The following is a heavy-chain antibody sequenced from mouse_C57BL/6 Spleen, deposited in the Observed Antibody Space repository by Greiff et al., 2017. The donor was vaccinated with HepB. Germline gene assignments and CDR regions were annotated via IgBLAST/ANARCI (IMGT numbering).Heavy chain of an antibody. CDR2: IRNKANGYTT. J-gene: IGHJ4*01. V-gene: IGHV7-3*01. CDR3: ARFGVTGYAMDY. CDR1: GFTFTDYY. Sequence: EVKVVESGGGLVQPGGSLSLSCAASGFTFTDYYMSWVRQPPGKALEWLGFIRNKANGYTTEYSASVKGRFTISRDNSQSILYLQMNALRAEDSATYYCARFGVTGYAMDYWGQGTSVTVSS.